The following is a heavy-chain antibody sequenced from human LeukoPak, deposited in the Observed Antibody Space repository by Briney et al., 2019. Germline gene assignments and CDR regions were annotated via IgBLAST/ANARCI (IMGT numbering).Heavy chain of an antibody. CDR2: IYYSGSA. Sequence: SETLSLTCTVSGGSISSSSYYWGWIRQPPGKGLEWIGSIYYSGSAYYNPSLKSRVTISVDTSKNQFSLKLSSVTAADAAVYYCARAGYFDSYFEYWGQGTLVTVSS. V-gene: IGHV4-39*01. J-gene: IGHJ4*02. CDR1: GGSISSSSYY. CDR3: ARAGYFDSYFEY. D-gene: IGHD3-9*01.